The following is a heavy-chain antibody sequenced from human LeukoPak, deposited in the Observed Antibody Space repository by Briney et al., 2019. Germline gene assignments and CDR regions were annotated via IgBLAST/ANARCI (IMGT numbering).Heavy chain of an antibody. CDR2: INPNRGGT. CDR1: GYTFTGYY. V-gene: IGHV1-2*02. J-gene: IGHJ3*02. Sequence: ASVKVSCKASGYTFTGYYMHWVRQAPGQGLEWMGWINPNRGGTNYAQKFQGRVTMTRDTSISTAYMELSRLRSDDTAVYYCASVRGYCSGGSCYPDAFDIWGQGTMVTVSS. CDR3: ASVRGYCSGGSCYPDAFDI. D-gene: IGHD2-15*01.